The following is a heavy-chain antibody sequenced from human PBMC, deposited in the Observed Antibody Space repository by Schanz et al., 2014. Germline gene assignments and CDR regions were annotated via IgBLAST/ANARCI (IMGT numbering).Heavy chain of an antibody. CDR3: AIIGVMVAVAGTRADY. Sequence: QVQLLQFGGGVVQPGRSLRLSCAASGFTFSSYAMHWVRQAPGKGLEWVALISNDGSIKYYADSVEGRFTISRDNSRNTLYLQMNSLRTEDTALYYCAIIGVMVAVAGTRADYWGQGTLVNVSS. CDR2: ISNDGSIK. D-gene: IGHD6-19*01. V-gene: IGHV3-30-3*01. CDR1: GFTFSSYA. J-gene: IGHJ4*02.